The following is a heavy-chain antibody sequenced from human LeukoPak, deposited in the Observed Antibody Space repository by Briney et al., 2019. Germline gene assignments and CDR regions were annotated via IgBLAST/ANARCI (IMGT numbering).Heavy chain of an antibody. Sequence: DSVKVSCKASGYTFTAYYMHWVRQAPGHGLEWMGWIHAGTGDTNYAQKFQGRFTMTRDTSISTLYMELNRLTSDDTAVYFCARDENWGPDYWGQGTLVTVSS. CDR3: ARDENWGPDY. J-gene: IGHJ4*02. D-gene: IGHD7-27*01. CDR1: GYTFTAYY. V-gene: IGHV1-2*02. CDR2: IHAGTGDT.